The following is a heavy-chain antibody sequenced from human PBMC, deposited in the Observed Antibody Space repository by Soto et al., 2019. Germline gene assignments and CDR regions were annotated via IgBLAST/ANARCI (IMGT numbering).Heavy chain of an antibody. CDR2: SRNRVSSHTT. V-gene: IGHV3-72*01. CDR3: TRGLLGGAPSYTFHGMDV. J-gene: IGHJ6*01. D-gene: IGHD1-26*01. Sequence: EVQLVESGGGLVQPGGSLRLSCAASGFTFSDHYMDWVRQAPGKGLEWVARSRNRVSSHTTEYAASVKGRFTISRDESKSSLYLQMNSLKIEDTAVYYCTRGLLGGAPSYTFHGMDVWGQGTTVTVSS. CDR1: GFTFSDHY.